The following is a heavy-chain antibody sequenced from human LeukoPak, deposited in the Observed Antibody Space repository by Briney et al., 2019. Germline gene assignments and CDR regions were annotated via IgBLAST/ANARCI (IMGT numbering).Heavy chain of an antibody. CDR1: GYTFTGYY. J-gene: IGHJ1*01. Sequence: ASVRVSCKASGYTFTGYYMHRVRQAPGDGLEWMGWINSKSVGTNYAQKFQGRVTMTSDTSISAAYMELSRLRSDDTAVYYCARSMAPSGSLYFQHWGQGTLVTVSS. V-gene: IGHV1-2*02. CDR3: ARSMAPSGSLYFQH. D-gene: IGHD6-13*01. CDR2: INSKSVGT.